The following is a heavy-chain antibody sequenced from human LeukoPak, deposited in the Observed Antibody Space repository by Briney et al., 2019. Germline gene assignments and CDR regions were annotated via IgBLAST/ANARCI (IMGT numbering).Heavy chain of an antibody. CDR1: GGSISGHY. CDR2: IHYSGRP. CDR3: ARFGVDYDMDV. J-gene: IGHJ6*02. D-gene: IGHD3-16*01. Sequence: PSETLSLTCTVSGGSISGHYWTWIRQPPGKGLEWIGQIHYSGRPDYNPSLKSRVTISVDTSKNQLSLKVTSVTGADTAVYHCARFGVDYDMDVWGQGTTVTVPS. V-gene: IGHV4-59*11.